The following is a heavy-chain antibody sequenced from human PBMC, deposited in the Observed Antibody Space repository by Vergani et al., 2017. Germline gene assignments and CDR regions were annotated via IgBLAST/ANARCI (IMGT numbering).Heavy chain of an antibody. J-gene: IGHJ5*02. V-gene: IGHV4-39*07. D-gene: IGHD6-13*01. CDR1: GGSISSSSYY. Sequence: QLQLQESGPGLVKPSETLSLTCTVSGGSISSSSYYWGWIRQPPGKGLEWIGSIYYSGSTNYNPSLKSRVTISVDTSKNQFSLKLSSVTAADTAVYYCARDPGQLVPGRWFDPWGQGTLVTVSS. CDR3: ARDPGQLVPGRWFDP. CDR2: IYYSGST.